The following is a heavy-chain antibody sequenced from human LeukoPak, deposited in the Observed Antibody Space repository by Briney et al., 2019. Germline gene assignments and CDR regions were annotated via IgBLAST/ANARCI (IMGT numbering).Heavy chain of an antibody. D-gene: IGHD6-19*01. CDR1: GDSVSSNSAA. V-gene: IGHV6-1*01. CDR2: TYYRSKWYN. Sequence: SQTLSLTCAISGDSVSSNSAAWNWIRQSPSRGLEWLGRTYYRSKWYNDYAVSVKSRITINPDTSKNQCSLRLNSVTPEDTAVYYCARDQGYSSGWSDAFDFWGQGTMVTVSS. J-gene: IGHJ3*01. CDR3: ARDQGYSSGWSDAFDF.